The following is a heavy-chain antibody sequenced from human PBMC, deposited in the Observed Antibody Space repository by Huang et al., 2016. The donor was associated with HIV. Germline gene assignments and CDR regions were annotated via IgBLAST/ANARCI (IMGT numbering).Heavy chain of an antibody. CDR2: IIPISRTS. Sequence: QVQLVQSGAEVKKPGSSVEVSCKASGGSFSSYAISWVRQAPGQGLEGGGGIIPISRTSNYAQKFRGRVTITADKSTSTAYMELTGLTSADTAVYYCVRGAGKYYYYGMDVWGQGTTVTVSS. J-gene: IGHJ6*02. V-gene: IGHV1-69*06. CDR1: GGSFSSYA. D-gene: IGHD3-10*01. CDR3: VRGAGKYYYYGMDV.